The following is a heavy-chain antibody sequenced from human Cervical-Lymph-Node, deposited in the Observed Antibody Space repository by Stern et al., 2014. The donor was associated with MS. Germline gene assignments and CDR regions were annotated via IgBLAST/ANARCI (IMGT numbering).Heavy chain of an antibody. CDR1: GFSLGTSGMC. V-gene: IGHV2-70*01. Sequence: QVTLRESGPALVKPTQTLTLTCTFSGFSLGTSGMCVSWIRQPPGKALEWLALIDWDDDKYYSTSLKTRLTFSKAPSKNQVVLTVTNVDPADTGTYYCARVPSSVKIFGVVGHGMDVWGQGTTVTVS. CDR3: ARVPSSVKIFGVVGHGMDV. CDR2: IDWDDDK. D-gene: IGHD3-3*01. J-gene: IGHJ6*02.